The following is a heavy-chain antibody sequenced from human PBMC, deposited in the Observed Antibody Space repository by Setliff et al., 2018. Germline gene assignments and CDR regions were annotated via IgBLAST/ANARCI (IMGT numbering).Heavy chain of an antibody. Sequence: GASVKVSCKASGYTSTGHYIHWVRQAPGQGLVWMGWINPRTGVTNSAQKFQGRVTMTRDTSITTVYMDLSRLKSDDTAVYYCARGTDYHGSGSYWAKDVWGKGTTVTVSS. CDR3: ARGTDYHGSGSYWAKDV. D-gene: IGHD3-10*01. CDR1: GYTSTGHY. J-gene: IGHJ6*04. V-gene: IGHV1-2*02. CDR2: INPRTGVT.